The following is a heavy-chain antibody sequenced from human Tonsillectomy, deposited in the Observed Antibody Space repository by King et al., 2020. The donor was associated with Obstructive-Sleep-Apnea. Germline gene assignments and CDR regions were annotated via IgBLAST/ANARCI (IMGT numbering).Heavy chain of an antibody. D-gene: IGHD3-16*01. V-gene: IGHV3-30*04. Sequence: VQLVESGGGVVQPGRSLRLTCAASGFTFSSYAMHWVRQAPGKGLEWVAVISYDGSNKYYADSVKGRFTISRDNSKNTLYLQMNSLRAEDTAVYYCAREQLGEIYFDYWGQGTLVTVSS. CDR1: GFTFSSYA. CDR2: ISYDGSNK. CDR3: AREQLGEIYFDY. J-gene: IGHJ4*02.